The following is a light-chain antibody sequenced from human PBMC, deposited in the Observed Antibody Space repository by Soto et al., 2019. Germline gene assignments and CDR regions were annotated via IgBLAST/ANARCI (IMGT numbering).Light chain of an antibody. CDR2: GAS. Sequence: EIVLTQSPGTLSLSPGERATLSCRASHIVSNTYLAWYQQKPGQAPRLLIYGASSRATGIPDRFSGSGSGTAFTLTISRLEPEDFAVYYCQQYGSSPFTFGPGTKVDIK. J-gene: IGKJ3*01. CDR3: QQYGSSPFT. V-gene: IGKV3-20*01. CDR1: HIVSNTY.